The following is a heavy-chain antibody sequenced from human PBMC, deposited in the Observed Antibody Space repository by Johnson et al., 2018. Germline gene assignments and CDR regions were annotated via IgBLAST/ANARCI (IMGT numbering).Heavy chain of an antibody. Sequence: VQLQESGGGLVQPGGSLRLPCAASGFSFSHYDMSWVRQAPGKGLEWVSSISQSGATTYYADSVKGRFTISRYNSRNTVDLELNSLRAEETAMDYWAREAHYHFYYYMDIWGKGTTVTLSS. CDR1: GFSFSHYD. J-gene: IGHJ6*03. V-gene: IGHV3-23*01. CDR2: ISQSGATT. CDR3: AREAHYHFYYYMDI.